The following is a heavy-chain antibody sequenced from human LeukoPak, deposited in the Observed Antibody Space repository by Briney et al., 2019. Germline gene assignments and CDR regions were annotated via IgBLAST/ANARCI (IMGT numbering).Heavy chain of an antibody. J-gene: IGHJ4*02. CDR3: ARGSGSGYYGYFDY. CDR2: INHSGST. Sequence: SETLSLTCAVSGGSFSGYYWSWIRQPPGKGLEWIGEINHSGSTDYNPSLKSRVTISVDTSKNQFSLKLSSVTDADTAVYYCARGSGSGYYGYFDYWGQGTLVTVSS. D-gene: IGHD3-22*01. V-gene: IGHV4-34*01. CDR1: GGSFSGYY.